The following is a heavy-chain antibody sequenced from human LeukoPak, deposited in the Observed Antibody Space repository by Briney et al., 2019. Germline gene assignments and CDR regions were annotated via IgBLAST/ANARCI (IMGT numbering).Heavy chain of an antibody. J-gene: IGHJ3*01. D-gene: IGHD3-16*01. CDR2: MNPKTGET. Sequence: GASVKVSCKASGYTFTDFYMHWVRQAPGQGLEWLGWMNPKTGETRYGQNFQGRVTMTRDTSITTAYMELSSLRSDDTAVYYCAREAGDNTYNAWGQGTMVTVS. V-gene: IGHV1-2*02. CDR1: GYTFTDFY. CDR3: AREAGDNTYNA.